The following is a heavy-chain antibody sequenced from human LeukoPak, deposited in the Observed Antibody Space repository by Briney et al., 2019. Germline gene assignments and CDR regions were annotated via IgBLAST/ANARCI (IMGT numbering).Heavy chain of an antibody. V-gene: IGHV4-39*07. CDR1: GGSISSSAYY. CDR2: IYNSGAT. D-gene: IGHD1-26*01. J-gene: IGHJ4*02. Sequence: PSETLSLTCTVSGGSISSSAYYWGWIRQPPGKGPECIGNIYNSGATYYNPSLKSRVTISVDTSKNQFSLKLSSVTAADTAVYYCARGRVGATLFDYWGQGTLVTVSS. CDR3: ARGRVGATLFDY.